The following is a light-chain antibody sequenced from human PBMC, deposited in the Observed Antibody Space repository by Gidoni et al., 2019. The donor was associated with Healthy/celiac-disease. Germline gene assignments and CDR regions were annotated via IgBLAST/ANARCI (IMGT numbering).Light chain of an antibody. CDR1: KLGDKY. CDR2: QDS. CDR3: QAWDSSTPVV. J-gene: IGLJ2*01. V-gene: IGLV3-1*01. Sequence: SYELTQPPSVSVSPGQTASITCSGDKLGDKYACWYQQKPGQSPVLVIYQDSKRPSGIPERFSGSNSGNTATLTISGTQAMDEADYYCQAWDSSTPVVFGGGTKLTV.